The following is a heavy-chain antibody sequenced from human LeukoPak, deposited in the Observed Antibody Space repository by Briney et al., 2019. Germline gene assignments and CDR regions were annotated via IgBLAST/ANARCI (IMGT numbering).Heavy chain of an antibody. Sequence: GGSLRLSCAASGFTVSSNSMSWVRQAPGKGLEWVSVIYSGGSTYYADSVKGRFTISRDNSKNTLYLHMNSLRAEDTAVYYCGRANWNDDERLAYWGQGTLVTVSS. CDR3: GRANWNDDERLAY. J-gene: IGHJ4*02. CDR1: GFTVSSNS. V-gene: IGHV3-53*01. CDR2: IYSGGST. D-gene: IGHD1-1*01.